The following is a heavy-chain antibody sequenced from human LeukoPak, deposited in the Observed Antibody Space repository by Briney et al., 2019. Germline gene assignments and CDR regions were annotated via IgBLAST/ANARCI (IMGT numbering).Heavy chain of an antibody. V-gene: IGHV3-64D*06. CDR1: GFTFSSHA. CDR2: ISSNGGST. J-gene: IGHJ1*01. CDR3: AKDPAYSSSSLKAAYFQE. Sequence: GGSLRLSCSASGFTFSSHAMHWVRQAPGKGLEYVSAISSNGGSTYYADSVKGRFTISRDNSKNTLYLQMSSLRAEDTAVYYCAKDPAYSSSSLKAAYFQEWGQGTLVTVSS. D-gene: IGHD6-13*01.